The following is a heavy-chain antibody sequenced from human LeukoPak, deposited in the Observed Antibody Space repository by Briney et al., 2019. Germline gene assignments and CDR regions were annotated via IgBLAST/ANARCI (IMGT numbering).Heavy chain of an antibody. CDR3: ATDNGGESGFDY. D-gene: IGHD2-8*01. Sequence: GGSLRLSCAASGFIFSNAWMSWVRQAPGKGLEWVGRIKSKSYGATTDYAAPVKGRFTISRDDSKNTLYLQMNSLKTEDTAVYYCATDNGGESGFDYWGQGTLVTVSS. CDR2: IKSKSYGATT. CDR1: GFIFSNAW. J-gene: IGHJ4*02. V-gene: IGHV3-15*05.